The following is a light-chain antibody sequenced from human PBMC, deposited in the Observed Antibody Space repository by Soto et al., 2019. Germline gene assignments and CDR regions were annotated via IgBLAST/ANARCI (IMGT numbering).Light chain of an antibody. Sequence: QSVLTQPASVSGSPGQSITISCSGTSSDVGSYNYVAWYQQFPGRTPKLMIYEVSDRPSGVSARFSGSKSGDTASLTISGLQTEDEADYYCSSYRSRTTFVFGTGTKVTVL. J-gene: IGLJ1*01. V-gene: IGLV2-14*01. CDR3: SSYRSRTTFV. CDR2: EVS. CDR1: SSDVGSYNY.